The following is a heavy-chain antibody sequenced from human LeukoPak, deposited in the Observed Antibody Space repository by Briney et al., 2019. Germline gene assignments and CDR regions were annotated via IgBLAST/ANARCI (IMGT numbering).Heavy chain of an antibody. J-gene: IGHJ4*02. D-gene: IGHD6-19*01. CDR3: AKEGAVRDSMWFDY. CDR2: LSSDGGTT. V-gene: IGHV3-30*18. CDR1: GSTFSSYG. Sequence: GRSLRLSCAGSGSTFSSYGIHWVRQAPGKGLEWVSVLSSDGGTTYYADSVKGRFTISRDNSRNTVYVQMNSLRTEDTAVYYCAKEGAVRDSMWFDYWGQGTLVTVSS.